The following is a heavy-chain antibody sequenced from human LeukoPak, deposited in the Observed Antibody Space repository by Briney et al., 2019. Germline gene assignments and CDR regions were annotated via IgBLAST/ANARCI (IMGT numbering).Heavy chain of an antibody. V-gene: IGHV3-11*06. CDR2: ISSSSSYI. J-gene: IGHJ4*02. CDR1: GFTFSDYY. D-gene: IGHD3-22*01. CDR3: ARVPSGYYYDSSGYS. Sequence: GGSLRLSCAASGFTFSDYYMSWIRQAPGKGLEWVSSISSSSSYIYYADSVKGRFTISRDNAKNSLYLQMNSLRAEDTAVYYCARVPSGYYYDSSGYSWGQGTLVTVSS.